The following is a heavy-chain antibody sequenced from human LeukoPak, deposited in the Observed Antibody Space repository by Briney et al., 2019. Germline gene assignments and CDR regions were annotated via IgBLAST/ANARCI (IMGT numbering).Heavy chain of an antibody. J-gene: IGHJ4*02. V-gene: IGHV4-38-2*02. Sequence: SETLSLTCTVSGYSITSAYYWGWIRQPPGKGLEWIGEINHSGSTNYNPSLKSRVTISVDTSKNQFSLKLSSVTAADTAVYYCARERGPGYSSGWYRGWGYWGQGTLVTVSS. CDR2: INHSGST. D-gene: IGHD6-19*01. CDR1: GYSITSAYY. CDR3: ARERGPGYSSGWYRGWGY.